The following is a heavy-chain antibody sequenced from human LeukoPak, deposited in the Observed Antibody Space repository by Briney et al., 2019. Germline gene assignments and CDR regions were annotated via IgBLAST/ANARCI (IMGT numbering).Heavy chain of an antibody. CDR2: IYYSGST. CDR1: GGSISSYY. Sequence: SSETLSLTCTVSGGSISSYYWSWIRQPPGKGLEWIGYIYYSGSTNYNPSLKSRVTISVDTSKNQFSLKLSSVTAADTAVYYCARVLKVVVVPTNWFDPWGQGTLVTVSS. V-gene: IGHV4-59*01. CDR3: ARVLKVVVVPTNWFDP. J-gene: IGHJ5*02. D-gene: IGHD2-2*01.